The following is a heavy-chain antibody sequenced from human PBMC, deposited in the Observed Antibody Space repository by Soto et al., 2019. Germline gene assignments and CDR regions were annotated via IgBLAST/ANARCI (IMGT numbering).Heavy chain of an antibody. CDR3: ARDRGHYYGSGSYFDY. CDR1: GFSFRTYA. V-gene: IGHV3-30-3*01. Sequence: GGSLRLSCAASGFSFRTYAMHWVRQAPGKGLEWVAVMSYDGSNKYFADSVKGRFTISRDNSKNTLYLQVNSLRAEDTALYYCARDRGHYYGSGSYFDYWGQGTLVTVSS. J-gene: IGHJ4*02. CDR2: MSYDGSNK. D-gene: IGHD3-10*01.